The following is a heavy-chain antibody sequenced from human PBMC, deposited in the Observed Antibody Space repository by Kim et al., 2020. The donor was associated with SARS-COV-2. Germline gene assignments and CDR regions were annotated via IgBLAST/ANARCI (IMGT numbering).Heavy chain of an antibody. D-gene: IGHD2-15*01. V-gene: IGHV4-34*01. CDR1: GGSFSGYY. J-gene: IGHJ5*02. Sequence: SETLSLTCAVYGGSFSGYYWSWIRQPPGKGLEWIGEINHSGSTNYNPSLKSRVTISVDTSKNQFSLKLSSVTAADTAVYYCARVGIVVVVAATRAGWFDPWGQGTLVTVSS. CDR2: INHSGST. CDR3: ARVGIVVVVAATRAGWFDP.